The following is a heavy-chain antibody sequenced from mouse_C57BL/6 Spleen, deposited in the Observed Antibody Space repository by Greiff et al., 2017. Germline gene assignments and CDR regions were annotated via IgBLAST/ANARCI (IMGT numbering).Heavy chain of an antibody. J-gene: IGHJ2*01. V-gene: IGHV1-69*01. CDR1: GYTFTSYW. D-gene: IGHD1-1*01. CDR3: ARGIYYGSSLDY. CDR2: IDPSDSYT. Sequence: QVQLQQPGAELVMPGASVKLSCKASGYTFTSYWMHWVKQRPGQGLEWIGEIDPSDSYTNYNQKFKGKSTWTVDKSSSTAYMQLSSLTSEDSAVYYCARGIYYGSSLDYWGQGTTLTVSS.